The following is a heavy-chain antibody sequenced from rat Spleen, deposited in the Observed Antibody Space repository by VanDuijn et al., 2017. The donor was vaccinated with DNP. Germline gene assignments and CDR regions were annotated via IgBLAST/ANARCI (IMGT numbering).Heavy chain of an antibody. J-gene: IGHJ2*01. Sequence: EVQLVESGGGLVQPGRSMKLSCAASGFTFSNYGMAWVRQAPKKGLEWVAYINYDGSSTYYRDSVKGRFTISRDNAKSTLYLQMDSLRSEDTATYYCTSNPHVRTAAPFDYWGQGVMVTVSS. CDR3: TSNPHVRTAAPFDY. V-gene: IGHV5-29*01. D-gene: IGHD3-8*01. CDR2: INYDGSST. CDR1: GFTFSNYG.